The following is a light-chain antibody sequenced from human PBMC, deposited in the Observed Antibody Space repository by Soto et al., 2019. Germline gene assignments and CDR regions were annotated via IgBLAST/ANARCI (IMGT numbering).Light chain of an antibody. Sequence: EIVLTQSPGTLSLYPGDRATLSCRASQSVSSNYLAWYQQKPGQAPRLLIFGASSRSTGIPVRFSGSGSGTDFTLTISRLEPKDFAVYYCKQYDTSPPLTFGGGNKVEIK. CDR2: GAS. J-gene: IGKJ4*01. V-gene: IGKV3-20*01. CDR1: QSVSSNY. CDR3: KQYDTSPPLT.